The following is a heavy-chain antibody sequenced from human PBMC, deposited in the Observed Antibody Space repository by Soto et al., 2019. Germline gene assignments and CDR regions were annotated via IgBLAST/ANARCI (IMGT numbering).Heavy chain of an antibody. J-gene: IGHJ4*02. D-gene: IGHD3-3*01. V-gene: IGHV4-30-4*01. Sequence: SETLSLTCTVSGDSISSGDYYWSWIRQPPGKGLEWIGYIYYSGSTYYNPSLKSRVTISVDTSKNQFSLKLSSVTAADTAVYYCARESVLEWFDYWGQGTLVTVSS. CDR1: GDSISSGDYY. CDR3: ARESVLEWFDY. CDR2: IYYSGST.